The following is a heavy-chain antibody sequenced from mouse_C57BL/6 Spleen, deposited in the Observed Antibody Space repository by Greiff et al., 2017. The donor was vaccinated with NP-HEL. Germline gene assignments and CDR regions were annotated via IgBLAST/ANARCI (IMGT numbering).Heavy chain of an antibody. Sequence: QVQLQQPGAELVKPGASVKLSCKASGYTFTSYWMHWVKQRPGRGLEWIGRIDPNSGGTKYNEKFKSKATLTVDKPSSTAYMQLSSLTSEDSAVYYCARSGDYGSSSYWYFDVWGTGTTVTVSS. J-gene: IGHJ1*03. CDR3: ARSGDYGSSSYWYFDV. D-gene: IGHD1-1*01. CDR2: IDPNSGGT. V-gene: IGHV1-72*01. CDR1: GYTFTSYW.